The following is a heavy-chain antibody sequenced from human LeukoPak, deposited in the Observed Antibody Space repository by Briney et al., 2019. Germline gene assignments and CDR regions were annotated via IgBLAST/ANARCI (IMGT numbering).Heavy chain of an antibody. CDR1: GFSFSGHW. CDR2: ISPTGSTT. D-gene: IGHD6-6*01. V-gene: IGHV3-74*01. J-gene: IGHJ4*02. CDR3: ARGPNSNWSGLDF. Sequence: QTGGSLRLSCTASGFSFSGHWMHWARRLPGKGLVWVSRISPTGSTTSYADSVKGRFTVSRDSAKNTLYLQVNNLRAEDTAVYYCARGPNSNWSGLDFWGQGTLLTVSS.